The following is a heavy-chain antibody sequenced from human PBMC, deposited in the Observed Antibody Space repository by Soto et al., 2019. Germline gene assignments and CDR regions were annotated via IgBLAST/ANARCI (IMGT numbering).Heavy chain of an antibody. Sequence: SETLSLTCTVSGGSISSGGYYWSWIRQHPGKGLEWIGYIYYSGSTYYNPSLKSRVTISVDTSKNQFSLKLSSVTAADTAVYYCASQDDDYGDGGAFDIWGQGTMVTVSS. D-gene: IGHD4-17*01. CDR3: ASQDDDYGDGGAFDI. J-gene: IGHJ3*02. CDR2: IYYSGST. V-gene: IGHV4-31*03. CDR1: GGSISSGGYY.